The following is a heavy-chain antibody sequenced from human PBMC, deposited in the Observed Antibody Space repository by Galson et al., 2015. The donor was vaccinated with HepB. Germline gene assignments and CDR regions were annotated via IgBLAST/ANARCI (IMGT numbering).Heavy chain of an antibody. J-gene: IGHJ4*02. CDR3: ASRHSYFRSGTWYNVSDY. Sequence: QSGAEVTKPGESLRISCTASGYTFTALWIPWVRQIPGKGLAGMGRIDPSDPYTHYSPSLRGYVTFSADKSITTAYLQWSSLKASDTAMYYCASRHSYFRSGTWYNVSDYWGQGTLVTVSS. CDR2: IDPSDPYT. CDR1: GYTFTALW. D-gene: IGHD3-10*01. V-gene: IGHV5-10-1*01.